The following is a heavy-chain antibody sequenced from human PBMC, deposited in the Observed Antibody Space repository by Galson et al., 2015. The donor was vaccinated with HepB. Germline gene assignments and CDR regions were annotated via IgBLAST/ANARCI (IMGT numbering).Heavy chain of an antibody. CDR1: GGSISSSSYF. Sequence: SETLSLTCTVSGGSISSSSYFWGWIRQPPGKGLEWIGSIYYSGSTYYNPSLKSRVTISVDTSKNQFSLKLSSVTAADTAVYYCAGEDGDDGWFDPWGQGTLVTVSS. CDR2: IYYSGST. V-gene: IGHV4-39*02. D-gene: IGHD4-17*01. CDR3: AGEDGDDGWFDP. J-gene: IGHJ5*02.